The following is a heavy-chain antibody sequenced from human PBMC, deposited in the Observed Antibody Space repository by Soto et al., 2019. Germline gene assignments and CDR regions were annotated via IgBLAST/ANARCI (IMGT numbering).Heavy chain of an antibody. V-gene: IGHV3-23*01. Sequence: EVQLLESGGGLVQPGGSLRLSCAASGFTFSSYAMRWVRQAPVKGLEWVSAISGSGGSTYYADSVKARFTSSRDNSKKTRYLQMNSLRAEDTAVYYCARRGSGSYYAYWGQGTLVTVSS. CDR3: ARRGSGSYYAY. D-gene: IGHD1-26*01. J-gene: IGHJ4*02. CDR2: ISGSGGST. CDR1: GFTFSSYA.